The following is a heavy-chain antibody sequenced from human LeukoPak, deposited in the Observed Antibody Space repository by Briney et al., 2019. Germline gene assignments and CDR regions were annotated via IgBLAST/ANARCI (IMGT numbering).Heavy chain of an antibody. V-gene: IGHV5-51*01. J-gene: IGHJ4*02. CDR1: GFTFTDYW. CDR3: ARGDASMATGFNY. Sequence: GESLKISCQTSGFTFTDYWIGWVRQMPGKGLEWMGIIYPGASDTKYSPSFRGQVTMSADKSTNTAYLQLGSLKASDTAMYFCARGDASMATGFNYWGQGTLVTASS. CDR2: IYPGASDT. D-gene: IGHD6-6*01.